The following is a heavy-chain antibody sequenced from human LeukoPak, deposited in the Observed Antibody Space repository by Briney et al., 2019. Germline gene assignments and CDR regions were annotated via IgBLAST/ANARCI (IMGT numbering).Heavy chain of an antibody. J-gene: IGHJ4*02. CDR3: AKLGPSLDYGDYYYFDY. D-gene: IGHD4-17*01. CDR2: ISWNSGSI. CDR1: GFTFSSYA. V-gene: IGHV3-9*01. Sequence: GGSLRLSCAASGFTFSSYAMHWVRQAPGKGLEWVSGISWNSGSIGYADSVKGRFTISRDNAKNSPYLQMNSLRAEDTALYYCAKLGPSLDYGDYYYFDYWGQGTLVTVSS.